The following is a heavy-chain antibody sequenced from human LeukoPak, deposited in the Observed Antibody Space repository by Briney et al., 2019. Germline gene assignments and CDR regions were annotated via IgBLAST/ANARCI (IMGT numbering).Heavy chain of an antibody. V-gene: IGHV3-23*01. CDR1: GDTFSSYV. Sequence: GGSLRLSCEASGDTFSSYVMSWVRQAPGKGPEWVSGISGSGGGTYYADFVKGRFAISRDNSKKTLYLQMNSLRAENSALYYCVQEGPRGLAFDVWGQGTRVTVSS. J-gene: IGHJ3*01. CDR2: ISGSGGGT. CDR3: VQEGPRGLAFDV.